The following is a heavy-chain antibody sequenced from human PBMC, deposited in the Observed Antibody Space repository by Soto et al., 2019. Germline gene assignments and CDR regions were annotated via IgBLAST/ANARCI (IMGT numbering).Heavy chain of an antibody. CDR2: IYYCGIT. CDR3: ASRSGTTFDY. J-gene: IGHJ4*02. D-gene: IGHD1-7*01. V-gene: IGHV4-59*01. Sequence: QVQLQESGPGLVKPSETLSLTCTVSGGSISSYYWSWIRQPPGKGLEWIGYIYYCGITNYNPSPXGXVXIQXDTAKNQFSLKLTSVTAADTAVYYCASRSGTTFDYCGQGTLVTVSS. CDR1: GGSISSYY.